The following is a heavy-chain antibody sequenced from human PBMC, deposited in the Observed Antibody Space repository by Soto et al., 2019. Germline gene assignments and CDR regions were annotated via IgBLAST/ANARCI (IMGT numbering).Heavy chain of an antibody. V-gene: IGHV3-30*03. CDR3: ELFGDPIDY. D-gene: IGHD3-10*02. CDR2: ISYDGSNK. Sequence: GASLRLSCAASGFTFSSYGMHWVRQAPGKGLEWVAVISYDGSNKYYADSVKGRFTISRDNSKNTLYLQMNSLRAEDTAVYYCELFGDPIDYWGQGTLVTVSS. CDR1: GFTFSSYG. J-gene: IGHJ4*02.